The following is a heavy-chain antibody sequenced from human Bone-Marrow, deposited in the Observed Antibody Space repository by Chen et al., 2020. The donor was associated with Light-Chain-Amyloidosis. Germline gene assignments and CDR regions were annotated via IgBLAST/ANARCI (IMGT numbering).Heavy chain of an antibody. J-gene: IGHJ4*02. Sequence: EVQLEQSGPEVKKPGESLKISCKGSGYTFPNYWIGWVRQMPGKGLEWMGVIYPDAADARYSPSVEGQVTISADKSITPAYLQWRSLKASDTAMYYCARRRDGYNFDYWGQGTLVTVSS. V-gene: IGHV5-51*01. CDR1: GYTFPNYW. D-gene: IGHD5-12*01. CDR2: IYPDAADA. CDR3: ARRRDGYNFDY.